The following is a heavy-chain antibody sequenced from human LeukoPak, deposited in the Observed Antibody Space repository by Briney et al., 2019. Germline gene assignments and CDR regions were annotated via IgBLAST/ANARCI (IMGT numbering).Heavy chain of an antibody. CDR1: GFTFSSYA. CDR2: ISYDGSNK. J-gene: IGHJ6*03. D-gene: IGHD2-15*01. CDR3: ARDWGNCSGGSCSYYYYYYMDV. V-gene: IGHV3-30*04. Sequence: GRSLRLSCAASGFTFSSYAMHWVRQAPGKGLEGVAVISYDGSNKYYADSVKGRFTISRDNSKNTLYLQMNSLRAEDTAVYYCARDWGNCSGGSCSYYYYYYMDVWGKGTTVTVSS.